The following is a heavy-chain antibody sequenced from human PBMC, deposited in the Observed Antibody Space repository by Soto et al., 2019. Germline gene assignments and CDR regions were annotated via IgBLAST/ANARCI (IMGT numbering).Heavy chain of an antibody. CDR1: GGSISSYY. Sequence: SETLSLTCTVSGGSISSYYWSWIRQPPGKGLEWIGYIYYSGSTNYNPSLKSRVTISVDTSKNQFSLKLSSVTAADTAVYYCARDLGGTVTTWGIYGMDVWGQGTTVTVS. CDR3: ARDLGGTVTTWGIYGMDV. CDR2: IYYSGST. D-gene: IGHD4-17*01. V-gene: IGHV4-59*01. J-gene: IGHJ6*02.